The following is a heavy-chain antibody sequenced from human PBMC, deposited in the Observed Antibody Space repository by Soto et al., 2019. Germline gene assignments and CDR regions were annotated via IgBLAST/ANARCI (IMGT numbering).Heavy chain of an antibody. CDR2: IDPSDSYT. Sequence: EVQLVQSGAEVKKPGESLRISCKGSGYSFTSYWISWVRQMPGKGLEWMGRIDPSDSYTNYSPSFQGHVTISADKSISTAYLQWSSLKASDTAMYYCARRPYDSSGYPRFDYWGQGTLVTVSS. D-gene: IGHD3-22*01. CDR3: ARRPYDSSGYPRFDY. CDR1: GYSFTSYW. V-gene: IGHV5-10-1*01. J-gene: IGHJ4*02.